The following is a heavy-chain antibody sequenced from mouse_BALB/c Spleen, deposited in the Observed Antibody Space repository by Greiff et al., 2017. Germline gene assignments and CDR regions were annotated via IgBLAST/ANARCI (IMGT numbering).Heavy chain of an antibody. D-gene: IGHD1-1*01. CDR3: AGGGSGAWFAY. J-gene: IGHJ3*01. CDR2: IYPGDGDT. V-gene: IGHV1-80*01. CDR1: GYAFSSYW. Sequence: QVQLQQSGAELVRPGSSVKISCKASGYAFSSYWMNWVKQRPGQGLEWIGLIYPGDGDTNYNGKFKGKATLTADKASSTAYMQLSSLTSEDSAVYFCAGGGSGAWFAYWGQGTLVTVSA.